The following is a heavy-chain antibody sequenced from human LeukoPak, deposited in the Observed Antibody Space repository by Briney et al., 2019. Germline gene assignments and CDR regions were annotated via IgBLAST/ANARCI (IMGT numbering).Heavy chain of an antibody. V-gene: IGHV4-30-2*01. CDR1: GGPISSGGYY. D-gene: IGHD1-26*01. CDR3: AKNGQSGFSFDP. Sequence: SETLSLTCTVSGGPISSGGYYWSWIRQPPGKGLEWIGYIYHSGSTYYNPSLKSRVSISADMSKNQFSLKLTSVTAADTAVYHCAKNGQSGFSFDPWGQGTLVTVSS. CDR2: IYHSGST. J-gene: IGHJ5*02.